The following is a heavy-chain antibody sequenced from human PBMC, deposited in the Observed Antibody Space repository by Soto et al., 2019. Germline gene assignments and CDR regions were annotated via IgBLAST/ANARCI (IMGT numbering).Heavy chain of an antibody. CDR3: AKDPTIVVVITEYYFDY. CDR1: GFTFSSDA. V-gene: IGHV3-23*01. Sequence: EVQLLESGGGLVQPGGSLRLSCAASGFTFSSDAMSWVRQAPGKGLEWVSAISGSGGSTYYADSVKGRFTISRDNSKNTLYLQMNSLRAEDTAVYYCAKDPTIVVVITEYYFDYWGQGTLVTVSS. D-gene: IGHD3-22*01. CDR2: ISGSGGST. J-gene: IGHJ4*02.